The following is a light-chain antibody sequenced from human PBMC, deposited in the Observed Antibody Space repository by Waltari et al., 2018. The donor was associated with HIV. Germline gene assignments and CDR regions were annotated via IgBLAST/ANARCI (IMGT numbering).Light chain of an antibody. J-gene: IGLJ2*01. V-gene: IGLV3-21*02. CDR3: QVWDSFSDHPDV. CDR1: NIGNKH. Sequence: SYVLSQPPSVSVAPGQTASITCGGHNIGNKHVHWYQQKAGQAPVLVVFDTSDRPSGIPERFSGSTSGNTATLTISRVEAGDEADYYCQVWDSFSDHPDVFGGGTKLTVL. CDR2: DTS.